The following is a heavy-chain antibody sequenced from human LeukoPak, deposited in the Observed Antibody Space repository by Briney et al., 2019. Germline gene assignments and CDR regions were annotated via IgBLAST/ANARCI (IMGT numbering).Heavy chain of an antibody. D-gene: IGHD3-3*01. CDR2: IYTSGST. Sequence: SETLSLTCTVSGGSISSGSYYWSWIRQPAGKGLEWIGRIYTSGSTNYTPSLKSRVTISVDTSKNQFSLKLSSVTAADTAVYYCARDGIFGVVNYYFDYWGQGTLVTVSS. CDR3: ARDGIFGVVNYYFDY. V-gene: IGHV4-61*02. CDR1: GGSISSGSYY. J-gene: IGHJ4*02.